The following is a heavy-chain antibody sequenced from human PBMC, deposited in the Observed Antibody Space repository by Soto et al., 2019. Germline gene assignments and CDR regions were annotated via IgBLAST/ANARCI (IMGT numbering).Heavy chain of an antibody. Sequence: PSETLSLTCTVSGGSVSSVSYYWSWIRQPPGKGLEWIGYIYYSGSTNYNPSLKSRVTISVDTSKNQFSLKLSSVTAADTAVYYCARDSRTNPGIAAAGHIDYWGQGTLVTVSA. CDR1: GGSVSSVSYY. CDR3: ARDSRTNPGIAAAGHIDY. CDR2: IYYSGST. D-gene: IGHD6-13*01. V-gene: IGHV4-61*01. J-gene: IGHJ4*02.